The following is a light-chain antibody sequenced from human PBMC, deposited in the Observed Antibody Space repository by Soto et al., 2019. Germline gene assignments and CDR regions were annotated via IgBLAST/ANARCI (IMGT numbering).Light chain of an antibody. V-gene: IGKV3-15*01. Sequence: EIVMTQSPATLSVSPGERATLSCRASQSVSSNLAWYQQKPGQAPRLLIYGASTRATGIPARFSGSRPGTEFTPTISSLQSEDFAVYDCEQYNNWPPTFGRGTKVEIK. J-gene: IGKJ1*01. CDR1: QSVSSN. CDR2: GAS. CDR3: EQYNNWPPT.